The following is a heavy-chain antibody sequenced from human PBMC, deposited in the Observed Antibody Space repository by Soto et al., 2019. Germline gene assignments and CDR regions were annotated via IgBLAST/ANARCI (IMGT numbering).Heavy chain of an antibody. CDR2: ISNDGGNT. CDR1: GFSFSTYT. CDR3: ASGGLSGYYTYCFDH. J-gene: IGHJ4*02. Sequence: PGGSLRLSCAASGFSFSTYTMHWVRQAPGKGLEWVAVISNDGGNTYYADSVKGRFSMSRDNSKNTLSLQLNSLRAEDTAVYYCASGGLSGYYTYCFDHWGQGTLVTVSS. V-gene: IGHV3-30-3*01. D-gene: IGHD3-22*01.